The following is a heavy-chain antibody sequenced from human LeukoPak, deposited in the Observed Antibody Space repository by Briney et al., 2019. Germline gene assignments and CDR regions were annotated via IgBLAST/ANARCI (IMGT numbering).Heavy chain of an antibody. D-gene: IGHD1-7*01. V-gene: IGHV6-1*01. CDR3: ASDRGGELLDY. J-gene: IGHJ4*02. CDR1: GDXVSSNSAG. CDR2: TYYRSKWYN. Sequence: SQTLSLTCAVSGDXVSSNSAGWNWIRQSPSRGLEWLGRTYYRSKWYNDYAVSVKSRITINPDTSKNQFSLHLNSVTPEDTAVYYCASDRGGELLDYWGQGTLVTVSS.